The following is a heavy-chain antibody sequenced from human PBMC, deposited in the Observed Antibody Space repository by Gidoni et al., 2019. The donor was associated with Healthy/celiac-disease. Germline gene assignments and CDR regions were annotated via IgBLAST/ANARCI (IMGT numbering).Heavy chain of an antibody. Sequence: EVQLSESRGGVVQPGGSRRLSCAASGFTFSSYGMSCVRQAPGKGLEWVSAISGSGGSTYYADSVKGRFTISRDNSKNTLSLQMNSLSAEDTAVYYCAKEHCYDSSGSFDYWGQGALVTVSS. CDR1: GFTFSSYG. CDR2: ISGSGGST. D-gene: IGHD3-22*01. CDR3: AKEHCYDSSGSFDY. V-gene: IGHV3-23*01. J-gene: IGHJ4*02.